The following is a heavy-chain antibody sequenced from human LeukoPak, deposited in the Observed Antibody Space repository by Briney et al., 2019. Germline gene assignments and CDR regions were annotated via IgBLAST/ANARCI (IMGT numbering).Heavy chain of an antibody. D-gene: IGHD2-21*01. CDR3: ARWSGAYDC. CDR1: GFTLSGYS. V-gene: IGHV3-64*01. Sequence: GGSLRLSCAGSGFTLSGYSMHWVRQAPGKGLEYVSAISSNGANTYYTKSVEGRFTISRDNSKNTLFLQMGGLRTEDTAVYYCARWSGAYDCWGQGALVIVSS. J-gene: IGHJ4*02. CDR2: ISSNGANT.